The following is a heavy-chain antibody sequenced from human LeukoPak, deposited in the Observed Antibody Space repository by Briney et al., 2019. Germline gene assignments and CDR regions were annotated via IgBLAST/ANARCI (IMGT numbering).Heavy chain of an antibody. V-gene: IGHV3-23*01. D-gene: IGHD5-18*01. Sequence: PGGSLRLSCVASGITFNNYAVSWVRRAPEKGLDWVSVISGSAHKIRYADSVKGRFTISRDNSENIVYLQMNNLRVEDTAVYYCAGRLTGYSSCYIHWGQGTLVTVSS. CDR1: GITFNNYA. CDR2: ISGSAHKI. J-gene: IGHJ4*02. CDR3: AGRLTGYSSCYIH.